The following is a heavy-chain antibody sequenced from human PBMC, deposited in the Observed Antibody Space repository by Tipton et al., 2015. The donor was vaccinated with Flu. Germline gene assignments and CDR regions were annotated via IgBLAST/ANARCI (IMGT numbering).Heavy chain of an antibody. V-gene: IGHV4-39*07. D-gene: IGHD4-17*01. CDR2: IYYSGST. J-gene: IGHJ1*01. Sequence: LRLSCTVSGGSISSSSYYWGWIRQPPGKGLEWIGSIYYSGSTYYNPSLKSRVTISVDTSKNQFSLKLSSVTAADTAVYYCARGTTVTTGAYFQHWGQGTLVTVSS. CDR3: ARGTTVTTGAYFQH. CDR1: GGSISSSSYY.